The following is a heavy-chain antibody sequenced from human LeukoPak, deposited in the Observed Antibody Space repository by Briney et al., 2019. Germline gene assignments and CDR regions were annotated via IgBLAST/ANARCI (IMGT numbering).Heavy chain of an antibody. Sequence: SETLSFTCAVYGGSFSGYYWSWIRQPPGKGLEWIGEINHSGSTNYNPSLKSRVTISVDTSKNQFSLKLSSVPAADTAVYYCARVGIKAPFDPWGQGALVTVSS. CDR1: GGSFSGYY. CDR2: INHSGST. J-gene: IGHJ5*02. V-gene: IGHV4-34*01. D-gene: IGHD3-3*02. CDR3: ARVGIKAPFDP.